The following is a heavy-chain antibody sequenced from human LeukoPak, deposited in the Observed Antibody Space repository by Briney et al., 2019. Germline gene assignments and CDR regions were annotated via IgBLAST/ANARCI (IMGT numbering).Heavy chain of an antibody. CDR3: ANCRGDGYNQWYYGMDV. D-gene: IGHD5-24*01. J-gene: IGHJ6*02. CDR2: ISYDGYNK. Sequence: PGGSLRFSCAASGFTFSDYGMHWDRQAPGKGLEWVAVISYDGYNKYYADSVKGRFTISRDDSKNTVFLQMNSLRAEDTALYYCANCRGDGYNQWYYGMDVWGQGTTVTVSS. CDR1: GFTFSDYG. V-gene: IGHV3-30*18.